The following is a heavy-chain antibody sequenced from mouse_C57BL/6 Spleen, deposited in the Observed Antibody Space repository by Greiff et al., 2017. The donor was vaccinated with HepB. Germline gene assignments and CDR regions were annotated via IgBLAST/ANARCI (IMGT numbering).Heavy chain of an antibody. V-gene: IGHV3-6*01. CDR1: GYSITSGYY. Sequence: EVQLQQSGPGLVKPSQSLSLTCSVTGYSITSGYYWNWIRQFPGNKLEWMGYISYDGSNNYNPSLKNRISITRDTSKNQFFLQLNSVTTEDTATYYGARGRAVESLTGAPYWYFDVWGTGTTVTVSS. CDR2: ISYDGSN. CDR3: ARGRAVESLTGAPYWYFDV. D-gene: IGHD6-2*01. J-gene: IGHJ1*03.